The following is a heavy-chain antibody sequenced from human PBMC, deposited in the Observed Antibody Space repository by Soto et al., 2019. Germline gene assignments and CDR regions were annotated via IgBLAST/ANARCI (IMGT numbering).Heavy chain of an antibody. CDR3: AKRSGSGWCGVTYFDY. CDR1: GFTFSNYA. V-gene: IGHV3-23*01. Sequence: PGGSLRLSCAASGFTFSNYAMSWVRQAPGKGLEWVSAMSGSGSSTYYADSVKGRFTISRDNSRNTLYLQMNSLRAEDTAVYYCAKRSGSGWCGVTYFDYWGQGTLVTVSS. D-gene: IGHD6-19*01. CDR2: MSGSGSST. J-gene: IGHJ4*02.